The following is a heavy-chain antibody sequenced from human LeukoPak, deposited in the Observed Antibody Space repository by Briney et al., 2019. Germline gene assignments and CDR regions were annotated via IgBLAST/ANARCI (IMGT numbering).Heavy chain of an antibody. CDR3: ARGGYYLYVDS. Sequence: SVKVSCKASGYTFTSYYMHWVRQAPGQGIEWMGIINPSGGSTSYAQKFQGRVTMTRDTSTSTVYMELSSLTSDDTAVYYCARGGYYLYVDSWGQGTLVTVSS. J-gene: IGHJ4*02. D-gene: IGHD2/OR15-2a*01. CDR1: GYTFTSYY. V-gene: IGHV1-46*01. CDR2: INPSGGST.